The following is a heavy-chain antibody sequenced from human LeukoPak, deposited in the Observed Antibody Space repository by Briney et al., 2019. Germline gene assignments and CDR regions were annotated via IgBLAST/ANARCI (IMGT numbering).Heavy chain of an antibody. D-gene: IGHD6-13*01. J-gene: IGHJ5*02. CDR2: ISYDGSNE. CDR1: GFTFSSYA. V-gene: IGHV3-30-3*01. CDR3: ARDRSSVNL. Sequence: GGSLRLSCAASGFTFSSYAMHWVRQAPGKGLEWVAVISYDGSNEYYADSVKCRLTISRDNSRNTLYLQMSSLRADDTAVYYFARDRSSVNLWGQGALVTVSS.